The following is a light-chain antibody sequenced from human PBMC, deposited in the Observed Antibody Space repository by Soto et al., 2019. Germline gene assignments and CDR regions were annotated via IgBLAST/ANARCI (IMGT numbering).Light chain of an antibody. J-gene: IGLJ1*01. V-gene: IGLV2-14*01. CDR3: SSYTTSSTYV. CDR2: DVS. CDR1: SSDVGGYNY. Sequence: QSVLTQPASVSGSPGQSITISCTGTSSDVGGYNYVSWYQQHPGKAPKLMIYDVSNRPSGVYNRFYGSKSGNTASLTISGLQAEDEADYYCSSYTTSSTYVFGPGTKLTVL.